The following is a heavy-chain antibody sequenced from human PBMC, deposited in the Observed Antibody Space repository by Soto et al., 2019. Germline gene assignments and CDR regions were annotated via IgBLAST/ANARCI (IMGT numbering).Heavy chain of an antibody. CDR2: ISSSSSYI. J-gene: IGHJ5*02. CDR1: GFTFSSYS. Sequence: GGSLRLSCAASGFTFSSYSMNWVRQAPGKGLEWVSSISSSSSYIYYADSVKGRFTISRDNAKNSLYLQMNSLRAEDTAVYYCARDVGIKIYHLGWFDPWGQGTLVTVS. V-gene: IGHV3-21*01. CDR3: ARDVGIKIYHLGWFDP. D-gene: IGHD3-9*01.